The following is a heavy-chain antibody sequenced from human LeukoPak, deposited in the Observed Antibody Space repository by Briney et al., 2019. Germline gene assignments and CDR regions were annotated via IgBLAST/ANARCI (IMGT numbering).Heavy chain of an antibody. J-gene: IGHJ6*02. CDR2: ISYDGSTK. D-gene: IGHD4-17*01. V-gene: IGHV3-30*04. Sequence: GGSLRLSCAASGFTFSSYAIHWVRQAPGKGLEWVAVISYDGSTKYYADSVKGRFTISRDNSKNTLYLQMNSLRAEDTAVYYCARPTVRYYYSGMDVWGQGTTVTVSS. CDR3: ARPTVRYYYSGMDV. CDR1: GFTFSSYA.